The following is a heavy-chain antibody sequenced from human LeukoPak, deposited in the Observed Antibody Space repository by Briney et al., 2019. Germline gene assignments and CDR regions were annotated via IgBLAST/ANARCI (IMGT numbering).Heavy chain of an antibody. D-gene: IGHD3-3*01. CDR3: ARAPRVGVLRFLEWLLFWY. J-gene: IGHJ4*02. CDR1: GYTFTGYY. V-gene: IGHV1-2*02. Sequence: ASVKVSCKASGYTFTGYYMHWVRQAPGQGLEWMGWINPNSGGTNYAQKFQGRVTMTRDTSISTAYMELSRPRSDDTAVYYCARAPRVGVLRFLEWLLFWYWGQGTLVTVSS. CDR2: INPNSGGT.